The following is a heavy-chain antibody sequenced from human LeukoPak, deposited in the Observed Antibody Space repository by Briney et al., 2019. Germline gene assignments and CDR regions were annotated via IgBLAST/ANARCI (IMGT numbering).Heavy chain of an antibody. J-gene: IGHJ4*02. V-gene: IGHV3-23*01. D-gene: IGHD5-12*01. CDR2: LSASGAKT. CDR3: AKGGGVATTVDY. CDR1: GFTFSIYG. Sequence: GGSLRLSCAASGFTFSIYGMSWVRQVPGKGLEWVSALSASGAKTYYADSVKGRFTISRDNSKNTLYLQMNSLRAEDTAVYYCAKGGGVATTVDYWGQGTLVAVSS.